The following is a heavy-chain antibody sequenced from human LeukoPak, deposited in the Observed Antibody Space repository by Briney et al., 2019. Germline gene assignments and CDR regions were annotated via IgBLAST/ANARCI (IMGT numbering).Heavy chain of an antibody. V-gene: IGHV1-69*13. Sequence: GASVNLSCTASGGTFSSYAISWVRQAPGHGLEWMGGIIPIFGTANYAQKFQGRVTITADESTSTAYMELSSLRSEDTAVYYCARAEDCSSGSCYKYSFGAFDIWGQGTMVTVSS. CDR1: GGTFSSYA. J-gene: IGHJ3*02. CDR3: ARAEDCSSGSCYKYSFGAFDI. D-gene: IGHD2-2*02. CDR2: IIPIFGTA.